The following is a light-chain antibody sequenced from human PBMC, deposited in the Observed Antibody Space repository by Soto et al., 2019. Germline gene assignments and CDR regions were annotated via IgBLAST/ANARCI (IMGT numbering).Light chain of an antibody. CDR3: MQGGHWPT. V-gene: IGKV2-30*01. CDR1: QSLVSSNGNTY. CDR2: KVS. Sequence: DVVMTQSPLSLPVTLGQPASISCRSSQSLVSSNGNTYLNWFQQRPGQSPRRLVYKVSNRDSGVPDRFSGSGSGTDFTLNISRVEAEDVGVYYCMQGGHWPTFGQGTKLEIK. J-gene: IGKJ2*01.